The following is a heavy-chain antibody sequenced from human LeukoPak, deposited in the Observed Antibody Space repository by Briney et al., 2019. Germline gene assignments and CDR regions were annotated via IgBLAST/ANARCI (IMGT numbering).Heavy chain of an antibody. CDR1: GYSFTSYC. D-gene: IGHD3-3*01. Sequence: GESLKISCKGYGYSFTSYCIGWVRQMPGKGLEWMGIIYPGDSDTRYSPSFQGQVTISADKSISTAYLQWSSLKASDTAMYYCARHRGTIFGLPYSYMDVWGKGTTVTVSS. V-gene: IGHV5-51*01. CDR2: IYPGDSDT. J-gene: IGHJ6*03. CDR3: ARHRGTIFGLPYSYMDV.